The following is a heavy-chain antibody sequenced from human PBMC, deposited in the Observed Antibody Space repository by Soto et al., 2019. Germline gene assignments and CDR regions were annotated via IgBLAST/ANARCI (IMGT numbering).Heavy chain of an antibody. J-gene: IGHJ2*01. CDR2: ISTYHGNV. CDR3: ARGGYSTSSTWHWYFDL. D-gene: IGHD2-21*01. V-gene: IGHV1-18*01. Sequence: QVQLMQSGAEVKEPGASVKVACKASGYSFTTYGISWVRQAPGLGLEWMAWISTYHGNVKYADNLQGRVTVTTDTSTSTAYMELRSLRSDDTAIYYCARGGYSTSSTWHWYFDLWGRGTLLTVSS. CDR1: GYSFTTYG.